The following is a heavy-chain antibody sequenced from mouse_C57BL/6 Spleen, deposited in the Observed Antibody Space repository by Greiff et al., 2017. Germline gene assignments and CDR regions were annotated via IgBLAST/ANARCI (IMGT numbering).Heavy chain of an antibody. CDR2: ILPGSDST. CDR1: GYTFTGYW. CDR3: ARRGLMDYSNS. D-gene: IGHD2-5*01. V-gene: IGHV1-9*01. Sequence: VQLQQSGAELMKPGASVKLSCKATGYTFTGYWIEWVKQRPGHGLEWIGEILPGSDSTNYNEKFKGKATFTADTSSNTAYMQLSSLTTEDSAIYYCARRGLMDYSNSWGQGTLVTVSA. J-gene: IGHJ3*01.